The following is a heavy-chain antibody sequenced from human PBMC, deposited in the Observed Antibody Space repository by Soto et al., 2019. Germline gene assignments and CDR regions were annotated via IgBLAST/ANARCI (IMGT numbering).Heavy chain of an antibody. V-gene: IGHV1-2*04. CDR1: GYTFTGYY. Sequence: GASVKVSCKASGYTFTGYYMHWVRQAPGQGLEWMGWINPNSGGTNYAQKFQGWVTMTRDTSISTAYMELSRLRSDDTAVYYCARDPSRSAAALYYFDYWDQGTLVTVSS. CDR3: ARDPSRSAAALYYFDY. CDR2: INPNSGGT. D-gene: IGHD6-13*01. J-gene: IGHJ4*02.